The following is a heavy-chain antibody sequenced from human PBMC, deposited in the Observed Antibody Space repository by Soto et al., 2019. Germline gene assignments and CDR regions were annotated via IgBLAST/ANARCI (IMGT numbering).Heavy chain of an antibody. CDR2: IIPIFGTA. V-gene: IGHV1-69*01. J-gene: IGHJ6*02. D-gene: IGHD2-2*01. CDR1: GGTFSSYA. Sequence: QVQLVQSGAEVKKPGSSVKVSCKASGGTFSSYAISWVRQAPGQGLEWMGGIIPIFGTANYAQKFQGRVTITADESTSPAYIELSSLRSEETAVYYFGRGGGVVVPAANHYYYYGMDVWGQGTTVTVSS. CDR3: GRGGGVVVPAANHYYYYGMDV.